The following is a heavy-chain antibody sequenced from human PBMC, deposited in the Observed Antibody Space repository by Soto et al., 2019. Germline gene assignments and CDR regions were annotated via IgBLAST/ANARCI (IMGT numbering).Heavy chain of an antibody. CDR3: ARREIQGPIDY. Sequence: QVQLQESGPGLVKPSDTLSLTCAVSGYSISSSNWWGWIRQPPGKGLEWIGYIYYSGTTYYNPSPMSRVPTSVAPSKNQFSLKLTSVTAVDTAVYSCARREIQGPIDYWGQGTLVTASS. CDR2: IYYSGTT. D-gene: IGHD1-26*01. V-gene: IGHV4-28*01. J-gene: IGHJ4*02. CDR1: GYSISSSNW.